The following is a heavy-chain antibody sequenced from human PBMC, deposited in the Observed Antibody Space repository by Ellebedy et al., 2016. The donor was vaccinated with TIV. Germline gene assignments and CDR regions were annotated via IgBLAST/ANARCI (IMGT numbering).Heavy chain of an antibody. J-gene: IGHJ5*02. CDR1: GGSISSGGYY. Sequence: MPSETLSLTCTVSGGSISSGGYYWSWIRQHPGKGLEWIGYIYYSGSTYYNPSLKSRVPISVDTSKNQFSLKLSSVTAADTAVYYCARGLLMTVWGSYRAEGQGFDPWGQGTLVTVSS. CDR3: ARGLLMTVWGSYRAEGQGFDP. D-gene: IGHD3-16*02. CDR2: IYYSGST. V-gene: IGHV4-31*03.